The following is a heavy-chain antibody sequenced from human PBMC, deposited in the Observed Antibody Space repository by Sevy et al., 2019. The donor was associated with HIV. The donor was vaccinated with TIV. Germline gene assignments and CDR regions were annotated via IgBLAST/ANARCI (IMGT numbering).Heavy chain of an antibody. CDR2: IIPIFGTA. Sequence: ASVKVSCKASGGTFSSYAISWVRQAPGQGLEWMGGIIPIFGTANYAQKFQGRVTITADESTSTAYMELSSLRSEDTAVYYCATEQEHIVVVTAIRGHFYYYYGMDVWGQGTTVTVSS. J-gene: IGHJ6*02. CDR1: GGTFSSYA. V-gene: IGHV1-69*13. D-gene: IGHD2-21*02. CDR3: ATEQEHIVVVTAIRGHFYYYYGMDV.